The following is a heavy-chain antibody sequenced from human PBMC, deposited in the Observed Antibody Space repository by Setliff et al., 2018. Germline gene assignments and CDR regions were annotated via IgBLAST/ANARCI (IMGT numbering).Heavy chain of an antibody. CDR1: GFTFTSYW. D-gene: IGHD3-16*01. CDR3: ARDGGEY. CDR2: ISGSGGST. Sequence: PGGSLRLSCEASGFTFTSYWMSWVRQAPGKGLEWVSAISGSGGSTYYADSVKGRFTISRDNAKNSLYLQMNSLRAEDTAVYYCARDGGEYWGQGTLVTVSS. V-gene: IGHV3-23*01. J-gene: IGHJ4*02.